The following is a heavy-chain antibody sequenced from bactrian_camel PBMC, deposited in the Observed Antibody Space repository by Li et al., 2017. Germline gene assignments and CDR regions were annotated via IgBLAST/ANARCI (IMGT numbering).Heavy chain of an antibody. CDR3: QSRCFRDGNWRLV. J-gene: IGHJ4*01. CDR2: ISPDGTT. D-gene: IGHD1*01. V-gene: IGHV3S53*01. Sequence: HVQLVESGGGLVQPGGSLRLSCTAPGFTSHACSMDWYRQAEGKQREWVSAISPDGTTKLAGSIKGRFTISQDKDKDTVYLQLNSATPDDTAVYSCQSRCFRDGNWRLVRGKGTQVTVS. CDR1: GFTSHACS.